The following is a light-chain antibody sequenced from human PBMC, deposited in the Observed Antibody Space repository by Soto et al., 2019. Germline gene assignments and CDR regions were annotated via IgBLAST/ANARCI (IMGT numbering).Light chain of an antibody. CDR1: QTISNY. J-gene: IGKJ1*01. CDR3: QQSYSTPRT. V-gene: IGKV1-39*01. Sequence: DIQLTQSPSSLSASVGDRVTITCRASQTISNYFNWYQQKPGKAPNRLIYAASTLQSGVPSRFSGSGSGTDFTLTISCLQPEDFVTYYCQQSYSTPRTFGQGTKVEIK. CDR2: AAS.